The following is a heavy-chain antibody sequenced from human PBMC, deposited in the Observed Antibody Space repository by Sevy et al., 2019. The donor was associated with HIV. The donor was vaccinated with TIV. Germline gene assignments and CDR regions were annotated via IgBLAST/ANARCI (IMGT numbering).Heavy chain of an antibody. Sequence: GGSLSLSCAASGFTFSSYSMNWVRRAPGKGLEWVSSISSSSSYIYYADSVKGRFTISRDNAKNSLYLQMNSLRAEDTAVYYCATGKVNYYDSSFARVWGQGTLVTVSS. CDR1: GFTFSSYS. V-gene: IGHV3-21*01. D-gene: IGHD3-22*01. CDR2: ISSSSSYI. CDR3: ATGKVNYYDSSFARV. J-gene: IGHJ4*02.